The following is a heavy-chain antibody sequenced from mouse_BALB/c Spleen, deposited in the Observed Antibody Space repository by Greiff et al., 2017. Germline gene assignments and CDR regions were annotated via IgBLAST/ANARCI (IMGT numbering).Heavy chain of an antibody. CDR3: ARGTGTFDY. CDR2: INSNGGST. J-gene: IGHJ2*01. Sequence: EVKLVESGGGLVQPGGSLKLSCAASGFTFSSYGMSWVRQTPDKRLELVATINSNGGSTYYPDSVKGRFTISRDNAKNTLYLQMSSLKSEDTAMYYCARGTGTFDYWGQGTTLTVSS. D-gene: IGHD4-1*01. V-gene: IGHV5-6-3*01. CDR1: GFTFSSYG.